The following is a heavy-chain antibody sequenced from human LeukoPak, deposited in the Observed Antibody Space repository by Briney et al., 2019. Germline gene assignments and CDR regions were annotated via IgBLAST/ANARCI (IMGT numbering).Heavy chain of an antibody. D-gene: IGHD3-9*01. CDR1: GYTFTNYY. CDR3: AKEIRRYFDWSDAFDI. Sequence: ASVKVSCKASGYTFTNYYMHWVRQAPGQGLEWMGIISPSGSSTTYAQKFQGRVTMTRDMSTTTVYMELSSLRSEDTAVYYCAKEIRRYFDWSDAFDIWGQGTMVTVSS. CDR2: ISPSGSST. V-gene: IGHV1-46*01. J-gene: IGHJ3*02.